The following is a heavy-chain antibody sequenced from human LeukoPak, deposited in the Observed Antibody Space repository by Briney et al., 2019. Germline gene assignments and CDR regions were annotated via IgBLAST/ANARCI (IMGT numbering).Heavy chain of an antibody. J-gene: IGHJ6*04. CDR1: GFTFDSAW. CDR3: TTEGYTYGFHGLDV. V-gene: IGHV3-15*01. CDR2: IKRKTDGGTT. Sequence: GGSLRLSCAASGFTFDSAWMSWVRQAPGKGLEWVGRIKRKTDGGTTDYAAPVRGRFTISRDGSKNTLSLQMSSLKTEDTAVYYCTTEGYTYGFHGLDVWGRGTTVTVSS. D-gene: IGHD5-18*01.